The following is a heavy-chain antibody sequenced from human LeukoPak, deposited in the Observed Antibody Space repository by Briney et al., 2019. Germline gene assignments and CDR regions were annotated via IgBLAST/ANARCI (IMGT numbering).Heavy chain of an antibody. CDR2: ISWNSGSI. CDR3: AKDLGHY. CDR1: GFTFDDYA. Sequence: PGGSLRLSCAASGFTFDDYAMHWVRQAPGKGLEWVSGISWNSGSIGYADSVKGRFTISRDNAKNSLYLQMNSLRAEDTALYYCAKDLGHYWGQGTLVTVSS. J-gene: IGHJ4*02. V-gene: IGHV3-9*01.